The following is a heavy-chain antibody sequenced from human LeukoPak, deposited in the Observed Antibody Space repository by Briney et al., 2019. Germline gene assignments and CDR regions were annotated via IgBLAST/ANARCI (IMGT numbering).Heavy chain of an antibody. CDR1: GYTFTSYG. D-gene: IGHD3-3*01. Sequence: GASVKVSCKASGYTFTSYGISWVRQAPGQGLEWMGWISAYNGNTNYAQKLQGRVTMTTDTSTSTAYMELRSLRSDDTAVCYCARDADPDYDFWSGYYVRFDYWGQGTLVTVSS. CDR2: ISAYNGNT. CDR3: ARDADPDYDFWSGYYVRFDY. J-gene: IGHJ4*02. V-gene: IGHV1-18*01.